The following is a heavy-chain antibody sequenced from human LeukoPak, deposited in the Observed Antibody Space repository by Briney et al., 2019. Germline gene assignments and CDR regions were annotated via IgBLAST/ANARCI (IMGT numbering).Heavy chain of an antibody. CDR2: ISSSSSYI. Sequence: GGSLRLSCAASGFTFSSYSMNWVRQAPGKGLEWVSSISSSSSYIYYADSVKGRFTISRDNSKNTLYLQMNSLRAEDTAVYCCAKVYSAGWYPGYFDYWGQGTLVTVSS. D-gene: IGHD6-19*01. CDR1: GFTFSSYS. CDR3: AKVYSAGWYPGYFDY. V-gene: IGHV3-21*04. J-gene: IGHJ4*02.